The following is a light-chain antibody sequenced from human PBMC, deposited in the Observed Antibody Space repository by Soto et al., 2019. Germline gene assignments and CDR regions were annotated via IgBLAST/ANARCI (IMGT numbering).Light chain of an antibody. V-gene: IGKV1-6*01. CDR2: AAS. Sequence: AIQMTQSPSSLSASVGDRVTITCRASQGIRNDLGWYQQKPGKAPKLLIYAASSLQSGVPSRFSGSGSGTDSTLTISSLQPEDFATYYCLQDYNFWTFGQGTKVDIK. CDR1: QGIRND. J-gene: IGKJ1*01. CDR3: LQDYNFWT.